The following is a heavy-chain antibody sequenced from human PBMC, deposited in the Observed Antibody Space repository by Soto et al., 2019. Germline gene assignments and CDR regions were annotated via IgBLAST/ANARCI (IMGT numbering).Heavy chain of an antibody. Sequence: GGSLRLSCAASGFTFSSYDMHWVRQATGKGLEWVSAIGTAGDTYYPGSVKGRFTISRENAKNSLYLQMNSLRAEDTAVYYCARGGTGTTLDGMDVWGQGTTVTVSS. CDR3: ARGGTGTTLDGMDV. CDR1: GFTFSSYD. V-gene: IGHV3-13*01. J-gene: IGHJ6*02. CDR2: IGTAGDT. D-gene: IGHD1-1*01.